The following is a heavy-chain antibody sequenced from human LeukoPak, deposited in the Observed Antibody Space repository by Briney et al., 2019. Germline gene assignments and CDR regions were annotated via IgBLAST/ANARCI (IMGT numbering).Heavy chain of an antibody. CDR3: ARDNRLGGQLWAKQFDY. D-gene: IGHD5-18*01. J-gene: IGHJ4*02. Sequence: SETLSLTCTVSGGSITNYYWSWIRQPPGKGLEWIGYIHYSGSTKYKSSLKSRVTISVDTSKNQFSLKLNSVTAADTAVYYCARDNRLGGQLWAKQFDYWGQGTLVTVSS. CDR2: IHYSGST. CDR1: GGSITNYY. V-gene: IGHV4-59*01.